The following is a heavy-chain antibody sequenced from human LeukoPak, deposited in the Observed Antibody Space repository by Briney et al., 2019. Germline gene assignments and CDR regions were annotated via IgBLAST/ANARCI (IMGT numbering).Heavy chain of an antibody. V-gene: IGHV1-8*01. CDR3: ARGVAARSNYYYYMDV. Sequence: ASVKVSCKASGYTFTSYDINWVRQATGQGVEWMGWMNPNSGNTGYAQKFQGRVTMTMNTSISTAYMELSSLRSEDTAVYYCARGVAARSNYYYYMDVWGKGTTVTVSS. CDR1: GYTFTSYD. D-gene: IGHD6-6*01. J-gene: IGHJ6*03. CDR2: MNPNSGNT.